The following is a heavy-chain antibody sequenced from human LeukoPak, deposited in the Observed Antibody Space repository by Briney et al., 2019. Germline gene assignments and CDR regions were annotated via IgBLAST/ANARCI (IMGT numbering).Heavy chain of an antibody. V-gene: IGHV1-69*10. CDR3: AMFLGYCSGGSCPFDP. CDR2: IIPILGTA. D-gene: IGHD2-15*01. CDR1: GGTFNSYA. Sequence: SVKVSCKASGGTFNSYAISWVRQAPGQGLEWMGGIIPILGTANYAQKFQGRVTVTADKSTNTAYMELSSLRSQDTAVYYCAMFLGYCSGGSCPFDPWGQGTLVTVSS. J-gene: IGHJ5*02.